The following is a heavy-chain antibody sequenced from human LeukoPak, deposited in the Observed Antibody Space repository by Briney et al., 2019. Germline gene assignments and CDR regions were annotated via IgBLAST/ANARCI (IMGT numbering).Heavy chain of an antibody. CDR3: ARGVFQRTYYDYVWGSYRLGDAFDI. V-gene: IGHV1-18*01. D-gene: IGHD3-16*02. CDR1: GYTFTSYG. Sequence: ASVKVSCKASGYTFTSYGISWVRQAPGQGLEWMGWISAYNGNTNYAQKLQGRVTMTRNTSISTAYMELSSLRSEDTAVYYCARGVFQRTYYDYVWGSYRLGDAFDIWDQGTMVTVSS. J-gene: IGHJ3*02. CDR2: ISAYNGNT.